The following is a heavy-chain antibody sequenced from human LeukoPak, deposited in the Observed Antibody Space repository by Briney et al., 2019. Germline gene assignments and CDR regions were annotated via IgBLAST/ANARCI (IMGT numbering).Heavy chain of an antibody. D-gene: IGHD5-12*01. CDR1: GFTFSDYY. CDR2: ISSSGSTI. V-gene: IGHV3-11*01. J-gene: IGHJ6*02. CDR3: AGPIRGYSGYDSVDYYGMDV. Sequence: GGSLRLSCAASGFTFSDYYMSWIRRAPGEGLEWVSYISSSGSTIYYADSVKGRFTISRDSAKNSLYLQMNSLRAEDTAVYYCAGPIRGYSGYDSVDYYGMDVWGQGTTVTVSS.